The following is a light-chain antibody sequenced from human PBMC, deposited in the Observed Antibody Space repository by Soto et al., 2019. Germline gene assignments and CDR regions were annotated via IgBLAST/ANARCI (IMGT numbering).Light chain of an antibody. CDR1: SSDVGGYNY. Sequence: QSALTQPASVSGSPGQSITISCTGTSSDVGGYNYVSWYQQHPGKAPKLMIYEVSNRPSGVSNRFSGSKSGNTASLTISGLQAEDEADYYCSSYTSSSTLLFGTGTKVTGL. J-gene: IGLJ1*01. CDR2: EVS. CDR3: SSYTSSSTLL. V-gene: IGLV2-14*01.